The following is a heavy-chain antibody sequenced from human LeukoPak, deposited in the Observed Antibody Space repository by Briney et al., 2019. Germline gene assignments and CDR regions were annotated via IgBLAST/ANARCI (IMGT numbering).Heavy chain of an antibody. D-gene: IGHD2-21*01. J-gene: IGHJ3*02. V-gene: IGHV3-20*01. CDR2: INWNGGST. CDR1: GFTFDDYG. CDR3: ARDIQYSEAFDI. Sequence: PGGPLRLSCAASGFTFDDYGVSWVGQAPGKGLEWVSGINWNGGSTGYADSVKGRFTISRDNAKNSLYLQMNSLRAEDTALYHCARDIQYSEAFDIWGQGTMVTVSS.